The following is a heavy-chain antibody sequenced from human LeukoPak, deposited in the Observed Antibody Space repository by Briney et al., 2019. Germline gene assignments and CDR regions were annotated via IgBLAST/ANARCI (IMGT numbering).Heavy chain of an antibody. Sequence: ASVKVSCKVSGYTLTELSMHWVRQAPGKGLEWMGGFDPEDGETIYAQKFQGRVTMTEDTSTDTAYMELSSLRSEDTAVYYCAGPANSSSWYAYWGQGTLVTVSS. J-gene: IGHJ4*02. CDR1: GYTLTELS. V-gene: IGHV1-24*01. CDR2: FDPEDGET. CDR3: AGPANSSSWYAY. D-gene: IGHD6-13*01.